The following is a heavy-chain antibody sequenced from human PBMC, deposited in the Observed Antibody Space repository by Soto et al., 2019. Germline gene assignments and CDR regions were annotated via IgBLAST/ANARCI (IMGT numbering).Heavy chain of an antibody. D-gene: IGHD6-13*01. CDR1: GFTFSSYW. Sequence: QPGGSLRLSCAASGFTFSSYWMHWVRQAPGKGLVWVSRINSDGSSTSYADSVKGRFTISRDNAKNTLYLQMNSLRAEDTAVYYCARDPSSPAAYYYYGMDVWGQGTTVTVSS. V-gene: IGHV3-74*01. J-gene: IGHJ6*02. CDR3: ARDPSSPAAYYYYGMDV. CDR2: INSDGSST.